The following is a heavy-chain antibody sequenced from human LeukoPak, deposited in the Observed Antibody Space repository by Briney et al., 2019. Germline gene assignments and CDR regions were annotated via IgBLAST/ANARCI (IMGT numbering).Heavy chain of an antibody. Sequence: SETLSLTCTISGGSISTYYWNWIRQPPGKGLEWIGRISTSESTNYNPSLKSRVTMSVDTSKNQVSLKLSSVTAADTAVYYCATEGNIIFDYWGQGTLVTVSS. D-gene: IGHD2/OR15-2a*01. V-gene: IGHV4-4*07. J-gene: IGHJ4*02. CDR1: GGSISTYY. CDR3: ATEGNIIFDY. CDR2: ISTSEST.